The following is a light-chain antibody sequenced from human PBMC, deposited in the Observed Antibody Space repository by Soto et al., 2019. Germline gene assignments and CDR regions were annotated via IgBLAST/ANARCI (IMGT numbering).Light chain of an antibody. CDR3: QQYGNSPGT. CDR1: HIVSVNY. Sequence: ETVLTQSPGTLSLSPGERATLSCRASHIVSVNYLAWYQQKPGQAPRLLIYGAVSRATGIPDRFTGSGSGTDFTLTISRLEPEDFAVYFCQQYGNSPGTFGQGTKVEIK. J-gene: IGKJ1*01. CDR2: GAV. V-gene: IGKV3-20*01.